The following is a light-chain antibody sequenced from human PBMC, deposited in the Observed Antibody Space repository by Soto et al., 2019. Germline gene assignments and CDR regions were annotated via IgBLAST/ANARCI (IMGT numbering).Light chain of an antibody. CDR1: QDISNY. CDR2: DAS. J-gene: IGKJ3*01. CDR3: QQYDNLLRFT. V-gene: IGKV1-33*01. Sequence: DIQMTQSPSSLSASVGDRVTITCQASQDISNYLNWYQQKPGKAPKLLIYDASNLETGVPPRFSGSGSGTDFTFTISSLQPEDIATYYCQQYDNLLRFTFGPGTKVDIX.